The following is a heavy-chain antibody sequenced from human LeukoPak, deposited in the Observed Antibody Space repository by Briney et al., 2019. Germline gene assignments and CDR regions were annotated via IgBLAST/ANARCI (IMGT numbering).Heavy chain of an antibody. V-gene: IGHV4-34*01. CDR2: INHSGST. CDR1: GGSFSGYY. D-gene: IGHD6-13*01. CDR3: ARARQLVLRWFDP. J-gene: IGHJ5*02. Sequence: SETLSLTCAVYGGSFSGYYWSWIRQPPGKGLEWIGEINHSGSTNYNPSLKSRVTISVDTSKNQFSLKLSSVTAADTAVYYCARARQLVLRWFDPWGQGTLVTVSS.